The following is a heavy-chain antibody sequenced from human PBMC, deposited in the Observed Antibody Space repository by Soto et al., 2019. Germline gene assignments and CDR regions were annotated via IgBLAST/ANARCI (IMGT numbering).Heavy chain of an antibody. V-gene: IGHV3-23*01. CDR3: AKDFSPHHAGYSSSWSQYYFDY. Sequence: LRLSCAASGFTFSSYAMSWVRQAPGKGLEWVSAISGSGGSTYYADSVKGRFTISRDNSKNTLYLQRNSLRAEDTAVYYCAKDFSPHHAGYSSSWSQYYFDYWGQGTLVTVSS. D-gene: IGHD6-13*01. J-gene: IGHJ4*02. CDR1: GFTFSSYA. CDR2: ISGSGGST.